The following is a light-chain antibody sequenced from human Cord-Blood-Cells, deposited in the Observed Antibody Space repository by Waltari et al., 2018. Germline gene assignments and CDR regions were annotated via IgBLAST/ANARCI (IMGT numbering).Light chain of an antibody. CDR1: QSVLYSSNNKNY. V-gene: IGKV4-1*01. CDR3: QQYYSTPWT. J-gene: IGKJ1*01. CDR2: GAS. Sequence: DIVMNQSPDSLAVSLGERATINCKSSQSVLYSSNNKNYLAWYQQKPGQPPKLLIYGASTRESGVPDRFSGSGSGTDFTLTISSLQAEDVAVYYCQQYYSTPWTFGQGTKVEIK.